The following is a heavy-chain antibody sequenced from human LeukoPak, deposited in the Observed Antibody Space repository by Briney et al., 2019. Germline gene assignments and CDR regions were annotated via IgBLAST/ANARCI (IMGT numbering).Heavy chain of an antibody. J-gene: IGHJ4*02. CDR2: MNPNSGNT. V-gene: IGHV1-8*02. Sequence: ASVKVSCKASGYTFTSYGISWVRQAAGQGLEWMGWMNPNSGNTGYAQKFQGRVTMTRNTSISTAYMELSSLRSEDTAVYYCARGKGGDTAMVTLLRYFDWLAYYFDYWGQGTLVTVSS. CDR1: GYTFTSYG. D-gene: IGHD3-9*01. CDR3: ARGKGGDTAMVTLLRYFDWLAYYFDY.